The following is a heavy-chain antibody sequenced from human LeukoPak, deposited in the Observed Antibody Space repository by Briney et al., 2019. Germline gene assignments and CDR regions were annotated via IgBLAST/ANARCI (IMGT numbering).Heavy chain of an antibody. CDR1: GFTFRSYW. J-gene: IGHJ6*02. Sequence: PGGSLRLSCEASGFTFRSYWMNWVRQAPGKGLVWVSRINSDGTTTNYADSVKGRLTTSRDNAKNTLYLQMNSLRVEDTAVYYCASDYYGMDVWGQGTTVTVSS. CDR2: INSDGTTT. V-gene: IGHV3-74*01. CDR3: ASDYYGMDV.